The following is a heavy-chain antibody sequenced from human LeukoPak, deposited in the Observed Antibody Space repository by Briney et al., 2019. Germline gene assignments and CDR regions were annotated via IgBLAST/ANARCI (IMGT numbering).Heavy chain of an antibody. V-gene: IGHV3-23*01. CDR2: ISGSGGTT. CDR1: GFSFSSYA. Sequence: GGSLRLSCAASGFSFSSYAMSWVRQAPGKGLEWVSAISGSGGTTYYADSVKGRFTISRDNSKNTLYLQMNSLRAEDTAVYYCAKSYYYDGSGYARFDCWGQGTLVTVSS. J-gene: IGHJ4*02. D-gene: IGHD3-22*01. CDR3: AKSYYYDGSGYARFDC.